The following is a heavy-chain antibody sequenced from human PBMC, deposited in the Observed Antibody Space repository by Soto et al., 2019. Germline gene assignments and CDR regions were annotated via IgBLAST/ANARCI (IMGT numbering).Heavy chain of an antibody. J-gene: IGHJ5*02. V-gene: IGHV3-23*01. Sequence: VQLLESGGCLVQPGGSLRLSCAASGFTLSGSAMTWVRKAPGKWLEYVSSITSSGSEVFHAATVKDRCTMSRDNSKNMLYLQMNSLRAEGTAVYYCAKEGYGGCWYWESWGQGDLVTVSS. D-gene: IGHD6-19*01. CDR3: AKEGYGGCWYWES. CDR2: ITSSGSEV. CDR1: GFTLSGSA.